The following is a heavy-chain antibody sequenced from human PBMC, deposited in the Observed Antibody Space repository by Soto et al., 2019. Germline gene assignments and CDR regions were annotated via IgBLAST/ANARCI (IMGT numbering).Heavy chain of an antibody. V-gene: IGHV4-39*01. CDR1: GGSISSSSYY. D-gene: IGHD1-20*01. CDR3: VRPHGYNWNNFVGLNDLDV. CDR2: IYYSGST. J-gene: IGHJ6*04. Sequence: SETLSLTCTVSGGSISSSSYYWGWIRQPPGKGLEWIGSIYYSGSTYYNPSLKSRVTISVDTSKNQFSLKLRSVTAADTAVYYCVRPHGYNWNNFVGLNDLDVWGKGTAVTVSS.